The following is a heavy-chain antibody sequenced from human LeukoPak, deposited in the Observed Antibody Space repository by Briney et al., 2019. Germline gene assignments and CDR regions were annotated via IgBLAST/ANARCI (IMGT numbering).Heavy chain of an antibody. V-gene: IGHV3-9*01. CDR2: ISWNSGSI. J-gene: IGHJ3*02. CDR3: AKDIWQWLVQRAFDI. Sequence: QSGRSLRLSCAASGLTFDDYAMHWVRQAPGKGLEWVSGISWNSGSIGYADSVKGRFTISRDNAKNSLYLQMNSLRAEDTALYYCAKDIWQWLVQRAFDIWGQGTMVTVSS. D-gene: IGHD6-19*01. CDR1: GLTFDDYA.